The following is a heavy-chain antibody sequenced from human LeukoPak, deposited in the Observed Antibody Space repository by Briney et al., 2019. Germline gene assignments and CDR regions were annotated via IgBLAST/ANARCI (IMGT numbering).Heavy chain of an antibody. J-gene: IGHJ3*02. D-gene: IGHD3-22*01. V-gene: IGHV3-7*01. CDR3: ARVLRYDNSGHDSFDI. Sequence: GGSLRLSCAASGFTFSSYWMSWVRQAPGKGLEWVANIKQDGSEKNYVDSVKGRFTIFRDNAKNSLYLQMNSLRAEDTAVYYCARVLRYDNSGHDSFDIWGQGTMVTVSS. CDR2: IKQDGSEK. CDR1: GFTFSSYW.